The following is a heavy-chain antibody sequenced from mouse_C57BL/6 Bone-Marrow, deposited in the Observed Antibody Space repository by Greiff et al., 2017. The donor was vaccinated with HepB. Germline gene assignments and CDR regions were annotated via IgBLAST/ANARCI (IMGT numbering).Heavy chain of an antibody. J-gene: IGHJ3*01. Sequence: VQLQQSGAELVRPGTSVKVSCKASGYAFTNYLIEWVKQRPGQGLEWIGVINPGSGGTNYNEKFKGKATLTADKSSSTAYMQLSSLTTEDSAIYYCAREGLLRAWFAYWGQGTLVTVSA. CDR2: INPGSGGT. CDR3: AREGLLRAWFAY. V-gene: IGHV1-54*01. CDR1: GYAFTNYL. D-gene: IGHD2-3*01.